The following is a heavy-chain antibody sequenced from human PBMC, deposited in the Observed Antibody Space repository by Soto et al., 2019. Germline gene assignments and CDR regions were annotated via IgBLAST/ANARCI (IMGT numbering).Heavy chain of an antibody. D-gene: IGHD1-26*01. CDR3: AKGMTIVGARTYYYYNMDV. V-gene: IGHV3-23*01. CDR1: GFTFTNYA. J-gene: IGHJ6*02. Sequence: GGSLRLSCAASGFTFTNYAMTWVRQAPGKGLEWVSLISGSGGSTYYAGSVKGRFTISRDNSKNTLFLEMNSLGAEDTAVYYCAKGMTIVGARTYYYYNMDVWGQGTTVTVSS. CDR2: ISGSGGST.